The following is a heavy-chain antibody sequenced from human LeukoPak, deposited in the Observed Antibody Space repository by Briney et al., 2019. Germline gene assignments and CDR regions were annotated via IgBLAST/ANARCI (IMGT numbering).Heavy chain of an antibody. CDR3: ARVPARIAAAGKGWFDP. Sequence: SETLSLTCAVYGGSFSGYYWSWLRQPPGKGREWIGEINHSGSTNYNPSLKSRVTISVDTSQNQFSLKLSSVTAADTAVYYCARVPARIAAAGKGWFDPWGQGTLVTVSS. CDR2: INHSGST. CDR1: GGSFSGYY. V-gene: IGHV4-34*01. D-gene: IGHD6-13*01. J-gene: IGHJ5*02.